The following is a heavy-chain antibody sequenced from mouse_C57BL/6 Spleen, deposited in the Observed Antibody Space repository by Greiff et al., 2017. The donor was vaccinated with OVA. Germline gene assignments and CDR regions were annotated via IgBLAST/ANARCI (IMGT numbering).Heavy chain of an antibody. CDR2: INPSNGGT. Sequence: QVQLQQPGTDLVKPGASVKLSCKASGYTFTSYWMHWVKQRPGQGLEWIGNINPSNGGTNYNEKIKSKATLTVDKSSSTAYMQLSSLPSEDSAVSYCARMDQHRMNYAMDYWGQGTSVTVSS. CDR1: GYTFTSYW. J-gene: IGHJ4*01. CDR3: ARMDQHRMNYAMDY. V-gene: IGHV1-53*01.